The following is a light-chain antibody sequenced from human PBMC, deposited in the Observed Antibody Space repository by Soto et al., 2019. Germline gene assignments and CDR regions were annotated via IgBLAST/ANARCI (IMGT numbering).Light chain of an antibody. CDR3: QQYHSWPPRT. V-gene: IGKV3D-15*01. Sequence: ERVMTQSTTILSVSPGERATLSCRASQSVSSNLAWYQQKPGQAHRLLIYGVYTRAPGIPARFSGSGSGTEFTLTISSLQSEDFAVYYCQQYHSWPPRTFGQGTKVDIK. CDR1: QSVSSN. J-gene: IGKJ1*01. CDR2: GVY.